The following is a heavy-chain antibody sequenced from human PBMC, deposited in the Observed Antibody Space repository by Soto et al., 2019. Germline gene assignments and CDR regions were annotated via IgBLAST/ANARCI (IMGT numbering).Heavy chain of an antibody. CDR1: GFTFSSYA. CDR3: AKDVSLWFGDGAKDWFDP. CDR2: ISGSVGST. J-gene: IGHJ5*02. Sequence: GGSLRLSCAASGFTFSSYAMSWVRQAPGKGLEWVSAISGSVGSTYYADSVKGRFTISRDNSKNTLYLQMNSLRAEDTAVYYCAKDVSLWFGDGAKDWFDPWGQGTLVTVSS. V-gene: IGHV3-23*01. D-gene: IGHD3-10*01.